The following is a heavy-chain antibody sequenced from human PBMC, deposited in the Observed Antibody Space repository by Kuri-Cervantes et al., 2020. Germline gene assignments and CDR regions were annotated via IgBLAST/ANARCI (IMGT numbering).Heavy chain of an antibody. J-gene: IGHJ4*02. CDR3: ARDRYGDLDY. CDR1: GFTFDDYA. D-gene: IGHD4-17*01. Sequence: SLKISCAASGFTFDDYAMHWVQQAPGKGLEWVSGISWNSGTIYYADSVKGRFTISRDNAKNSLYLQMNSLRAEDTAVYYCARDRYGDLDYWGQGTLVTVSS. CDR2: ISWNSGTI. V-gene: IGHV3-9*01.